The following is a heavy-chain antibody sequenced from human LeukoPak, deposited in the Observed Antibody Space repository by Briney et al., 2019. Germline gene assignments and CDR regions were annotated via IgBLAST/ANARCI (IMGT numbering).Heavy chain of an antibody. CDR1: GYTFTSYG. J-gene: IGHJ5*02. D-gene: IGHD3-10*01. V-gene: IGHV1-18*01. CDR2: ISAYNGNT. CDR3: ARGVGVLWFGETVCDWFDP. Sequence: ASVKVSCKASGYTFTSYGISWVRQAPGQGLEWMGWISAYNGNTNYAQKLQGRVTMTTDTSTSTAYMELRSLRSDDTAVYYCARGVGVLWFGETVCDWFDPWGQGTLVTVPS.